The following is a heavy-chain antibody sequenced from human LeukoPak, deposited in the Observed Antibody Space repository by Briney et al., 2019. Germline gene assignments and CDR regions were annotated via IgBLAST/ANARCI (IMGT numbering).Heavy chain of an antibody. D-gene: IGHD5-18*01. CDR1: GGSFSGYY. CDR2: INHSGST. CDR3: ARGQEGYSYGYDFDY. V-gene: IGHV4-34*01. Sequence: SETLSLTCAVYGGSFSGYYWSWIRQPPGKGLEWIGEINHSGSTNHNPSLKSRVTISVDTSKNQFSLKLSSVTAADTAVYYCARGQEGYSYGYDFDYWGQGTLVTVSS. J-gene: IGHJ4*02.